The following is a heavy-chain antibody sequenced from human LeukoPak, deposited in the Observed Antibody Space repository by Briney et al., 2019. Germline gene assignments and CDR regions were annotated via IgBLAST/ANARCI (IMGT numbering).Heavy chain of an antibody. V-gene: IGHV4-4*07. CDR2: IYTSGST. CDR3: ARGHYDLAP. D-gene: IGHD4-17*01. Sequence: SETLSLTCTVSGGSISSYYWSWIRQPAGKGLEWIGRIYTSGSTNYNPSLKSRVTISLDTSKNQVSLKLSSVTAADTAIYFCARGHYDLAPWGQGILVTVSS. J-gene: IGHJ5*02. CDR1: GGSISSYY.